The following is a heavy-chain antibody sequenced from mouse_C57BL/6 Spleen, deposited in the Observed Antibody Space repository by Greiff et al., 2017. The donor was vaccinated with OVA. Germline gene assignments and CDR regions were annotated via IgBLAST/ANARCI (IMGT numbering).Heavy chain of an antibody. V-gene: IGHV1-50*01. D-gene: IGHD2-2*01. J-gene: IGHJ1*03. Sequence: QVQLQQPGAELVKPGASVKLSCKASGYTFTSYWMQWVKQRPGQGLEWIGEIDPSDSYTNYNQKFKGKATLTVDTSYSTAYMQLSSLTSEDSAVYYCARRGYYWYVDVWGTGTTVTVSS. CDR3: ARRGYYWYVDV. CDR2: IDPSDSYT. CDR1: GYTFTSYW.